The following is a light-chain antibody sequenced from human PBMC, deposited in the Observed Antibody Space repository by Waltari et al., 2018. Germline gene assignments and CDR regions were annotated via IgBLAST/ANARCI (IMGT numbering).Light chain of an antibody. V-gene: IGLV2-14*03. J-gene: IGLJ2*01. CDR1: SSDVGGYNS. CDR2: DVS. CDR3: SSQSSNDVVL. Sequence: QSALTQPASVSGSPGQSITISCTGTSSDVGGYNSVSWYQDHPGQAPKVIIYDVSNRPSGGSDRFAGSKSGNTASLTISGLQAEDEADYYCSSQSSNDVVLFGGGTKLTVL.